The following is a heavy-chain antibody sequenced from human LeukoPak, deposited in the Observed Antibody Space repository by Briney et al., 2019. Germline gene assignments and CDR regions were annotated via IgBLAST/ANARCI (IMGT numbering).Heavy chain of an antibody. Sequence: SETLSLTCTVSGGSISSYYWSWIRQPPGKELEWIGSIYYSGSTNYNPSLKSRVTISVDTSKNQFSLKLSSVTAADTAVYYCAREVAGIQLFDYWGQGTLVTVSS. CDR2: IYYSGST. CDR3: AREVAGIQLFDY. D-gene: IGHD5-18*01. V-gene: IGHV4-59*01. CDR1: GGSISSYY. J-gene: IGHJ4*02.